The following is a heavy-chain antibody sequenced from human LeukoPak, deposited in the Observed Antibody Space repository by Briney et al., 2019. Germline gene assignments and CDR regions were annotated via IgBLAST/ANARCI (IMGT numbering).Heavy chain of an antibody. V-gene: IGHV3-7*01. J-gene: IGHJ4*02. CDR2: IKQDGSEK. CDR3: VRYRDGEYDF. D-gene: IGHD4-17*01. Sequence: GGSPRLSCAGSGFIFSTHWMIWVRQAPGKGLEWVANIKQDGSEKYYVDSVKGRFTISRDNTKSSMYLEMNSLRAEDTVVYYCVRYRDGEYDFWGQGTLVTVSS. CDR1: GFIFSTHW.